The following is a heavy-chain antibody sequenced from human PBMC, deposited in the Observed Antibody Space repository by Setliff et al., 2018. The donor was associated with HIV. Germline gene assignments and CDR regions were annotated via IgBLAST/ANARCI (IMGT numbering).Heavy chain of an antibody. J-gene: IGHJ2*01. CDR1: GFTFSSYS. V-gene: IGHV3-21*01. CDR3: ARGYSSSWYSADWYFDL. CDR2: ISSSSSYI. Sequence: GGSLRLSCAASGFTFSSYSMNWVRQAPGKGLEWVSSISSSSSYIYYADSVKGRFTISRDNAKNSLYLQMNSLRAEDTAVYYCARGYSSSWYSADWYFDLWGRGTLVTVSS. D-gene: IGHD6-13*01.